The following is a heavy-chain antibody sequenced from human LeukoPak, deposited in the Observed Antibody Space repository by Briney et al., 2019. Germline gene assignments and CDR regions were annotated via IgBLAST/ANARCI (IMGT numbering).Heavy chain of an antibody. CDR1: GFTVSSNY. D-gene: IGHD4-23*01. V-gene: IGHV3-66*01. CDR3: ARDGGNNSWYGMDV. CDR2: IYRVGST. J-gene: IGHJ6*02. Sequence: GGSLRLSCAASGFTVSSNYMSWVRQAPGKGLEWVSIIYRVGSTFYADSVEGGFTISRDNSKNTLYLQMNSLRVEDTAIYYCARDGGNNSWYGMDVWGQGTTVTVSS.